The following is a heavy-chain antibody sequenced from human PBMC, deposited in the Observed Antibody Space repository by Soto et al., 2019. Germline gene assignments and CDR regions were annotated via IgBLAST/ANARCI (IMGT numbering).Heavy chain of an antibody. J-gene: IGHJ4*02. CDR1: GFTFSSYA. Sequence: EVQLLESGGGLAQPGGSLRLSCAASGFTFSSYAMSWVRQAPGKGLEWVSAISGSGVSTYYADSVKGRFTISRDNSKNTLYLQMNSLRAEDTAVYYCAKSPGMYYYDSSGYYNYDYWGQGTLVTVSS. CDR3: AKSPGMYYYDSSGYYNYDY. V-gene: IGHV3-23*01. D-gene: IGHD3-22*01. CDR2: ISGSGVST.